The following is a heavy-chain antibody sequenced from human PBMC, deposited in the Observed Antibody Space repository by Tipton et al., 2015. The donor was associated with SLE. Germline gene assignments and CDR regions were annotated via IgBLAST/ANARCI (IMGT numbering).Heavy chain of an antibody. D-gene: IGHD6-19*01. V-gene: IGHV4-39*01. Sequence: TLSLTCTVSGGSISSSRYYWGWIRQPPGKGLAWIGSIYYTGNTYYNPSLKSRVTISVDTSKNQFSLKLSSVTAADTAVYYCAGVKLDSRDWYAFDSWGQGTLVTVSS. CDR1: GGSISSSRYY. CDR2: IYYTGNT. J-gene: IGHJ4*02. CDR3: AGVKLDSRDWYAFDS.